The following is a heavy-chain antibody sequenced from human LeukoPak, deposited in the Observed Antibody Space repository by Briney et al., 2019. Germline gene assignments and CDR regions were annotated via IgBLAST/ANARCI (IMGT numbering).Heavy chain of an antibody. D-gene: IGHD3-3*01. V-gene: IGHV3-23*01. CDR1: GFTFSSYA. Sequence: GASLRLSCAASGFTFSSYAMSWVRQAPGKGLEWVSAISGSGGSTYYADSVKGRFIISRDNSKNTLYLQMNSLRAEDTAVYYCAKEGHYDFWSGYLDYYYYGMDVWGQGTTVIVSS. CDR3: AKEGHYDFWSGYLDYYYYGMDV. J-gene: IGHJ6*02. CDR2: ISGSGGST.